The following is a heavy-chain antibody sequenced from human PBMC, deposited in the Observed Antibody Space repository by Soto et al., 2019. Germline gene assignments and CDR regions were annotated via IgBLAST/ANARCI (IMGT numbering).Heavy chain of an antibody. CDR2: INAGSGNT. CDR3: ARGLAAEGA. D-gene: IGHD6-13*01. CDR1: GYTFTHYA. J-gene: IGHJ5*02. V-gene: IGHV1-3*01. Sequence: QVKLVQSGAEGKKPGASGKVSCTASGYTFTHYAIHWVRHAPGQRLEWMGFINAGSGNTKYSQTFQGRLTFTKDTSASTAYMDLSSLRSEDTAIYYCARGLAAEGAWGQGTLVTVSS.